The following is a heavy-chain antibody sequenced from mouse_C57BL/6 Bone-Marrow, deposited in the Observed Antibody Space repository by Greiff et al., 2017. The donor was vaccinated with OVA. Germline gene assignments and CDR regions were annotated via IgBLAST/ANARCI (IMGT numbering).Heavy chain of an antibody. Sequence: VKLQESGPGLVQPSQSLSITCTVSGFSLTSYGVHWVRQSPGKGLEWLGVIWSGGSTDYNAAFISRLSISKDNSKSQVFFKMNSLQADDTAIYYCARGYGSSWGYAMDYWGQGTSVTVSS. CDR1: GFSLTSYG. D-gene: IGHD1-1*01. J-gene: IGHJ4*01. CDR3: ARGYGSSWGYAMDY. CDR2: IWSGGST. V-gene: IGHV2-2*01.